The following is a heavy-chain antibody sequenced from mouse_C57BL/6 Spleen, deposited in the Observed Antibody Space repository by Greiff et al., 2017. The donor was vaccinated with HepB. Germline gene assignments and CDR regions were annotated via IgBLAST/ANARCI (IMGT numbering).Heavy chain of an antibody. CDR1: GYTFTSYW. V-gene: IGHV1-59*01. J-gene: IGHJ4*01. D-gene: IGHD2-4*01. CDR3: ARIGHDYPYAMDY. Sequence: QVQLQQPGAELVRPGTSVKLSCKASGYTFTSYWMHWVKQRPGQGLEWIGVIDPSDSYTNYNQKFKGKATLTVDTSSSTAYLQLSSLTSEDSAVYYCARIGHDYPYAMDYWGQGTSVTVSS. CDR2: IDPSDSYT.